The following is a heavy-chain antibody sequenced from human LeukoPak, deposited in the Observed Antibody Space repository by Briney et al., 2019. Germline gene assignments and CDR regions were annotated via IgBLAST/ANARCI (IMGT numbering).Heavy chain of an antibody. D-gene: IGHD4-4*01. CDR2: LTNSGDIT. J-gene: IGHJ4*02. V-gene: IGHV3-23*01. CDR3: AKGGNDYNWGLNHFDN. Sequence: GGSLRLSCEASGMTFKIYPMSWLRQAPGEGLEWVSGLTNSGDITYYSDSVKGRFTISRDNSKNTLYLQMNSLRSEDTARYYCAKGGNDYNWGLNHFDNWGQGTLVTVS. CDR1: GMTFKIYP.